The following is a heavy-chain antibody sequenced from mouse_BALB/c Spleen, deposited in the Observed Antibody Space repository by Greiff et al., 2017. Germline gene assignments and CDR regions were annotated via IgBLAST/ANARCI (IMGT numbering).Heavy chain of an antibody. D-gene: IGHD2-1*01. J-gene: IGHJ4*01. CDR1: GFTFSSFG. V-gene: IGHV5-17*02. Sequence: EVQGVESGGGLVQPGGSRKLSCAASGFTFSSFGMHWVRQAPEKGLEWVAYISSGSSTIYYADTVKGRFTISRDNPKNTLFLQMTSLRSEDTAMYYCAREDGNYGYYAMDYWGQGTSVTVSS. CDR2: ISSGSSTI. CDR3: AREDGNYGYYAMDY.